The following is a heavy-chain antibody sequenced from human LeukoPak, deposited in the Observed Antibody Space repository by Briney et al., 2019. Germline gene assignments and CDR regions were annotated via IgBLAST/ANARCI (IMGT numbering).Heavy chain of an antibody. V-gene: IGHV6-1*01. CDR2: TYYRSKWST. CDR3: TKGPGKFEY. D-gene: IGHD3-10*01. Sequence: SQTLSLTCAISGDSVSNNSAPWNWFRQSPSRGLEWLGRTYYRSKWSTDYAVSVKRRITINVHTSKNQFSLQLNSVTPEDTAVYYCTKGPGKFEYWGQGTLVIVSS. CDR1: GDSVSNNSAP. J-gene: IGHJ4*02.